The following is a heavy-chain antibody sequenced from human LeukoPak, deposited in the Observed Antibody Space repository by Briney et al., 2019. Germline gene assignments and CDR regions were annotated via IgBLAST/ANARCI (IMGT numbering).Heavy chain of an antibody. CDR2: IRYDGSNK. CDR3: AKDHPRYYDFWSGSYFDY. CDR1: GFTFRSYG. V-gene: IGHV3-30*02. Sequence: QPGGSLRLSCAASGFTFRSYGMHWVRQAPGKGLEWVAFIRYDGSNKYYADSVKGRFTISRDNSKNTLYLQMNSLRAEDTAVYYCAKDHPRYYDFWSGSYFDYWGQGTLVTVSS. D-gene: IGHD3-3*01. J-gene: IGHJ4*02.